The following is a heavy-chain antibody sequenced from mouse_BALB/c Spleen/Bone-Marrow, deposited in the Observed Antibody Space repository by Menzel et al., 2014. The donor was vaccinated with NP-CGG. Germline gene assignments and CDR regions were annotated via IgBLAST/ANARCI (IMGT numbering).Heavy chain of an antibody. V-gene: IGHV5-17*02. CDR3: ERRGSNHWYFDV. CDR2: ISSSSSTF. J-gene: IGHJ1*01. CDR1: GFTFSSFG. Sequence: EVKLVESGGGLVQPGGSRKLSCAASGFTFSSFGMHWVRQAPEKGLEWVAYISSSSSTFYYADTAKGRFTISIANPKNTLLLTMPSVRSRDTAMYYCERRGSNHWYFDVWGAGTTVTVSS. D-gene: IGHD1-1*01.